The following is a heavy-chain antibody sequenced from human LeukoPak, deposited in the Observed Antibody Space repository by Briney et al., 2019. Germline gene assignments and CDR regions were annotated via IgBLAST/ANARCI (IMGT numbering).Heavy chain of an antibody. D-gene: IGHD4-23*01. CDR2: FSAYNGNT. Sequence: ASVKVSCKASGYSFSSYAINWVRQAPGQGLEWMGWFSAYNGNTYYAQKLQGRVTMATDTSTSTVYMELGSLRSDDTAVYYCARGGRYGGNTGLDYWGQGTLVTVSS. CDR3: ARGGRYGGNTGLDY. J-gene: IGHJ4*02. CDR1: GYSFSSYA. V-gene: IGHV1-18*01.